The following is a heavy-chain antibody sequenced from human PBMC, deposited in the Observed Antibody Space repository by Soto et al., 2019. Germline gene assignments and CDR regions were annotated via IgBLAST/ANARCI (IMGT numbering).Heavy chain of an antibody. CDR3: ARRPRRGSYSWCFEY. V-gene: IGHV4-39*01. CDR1: GGSITSNAYY. D-gene: IGHD1-26*01. Sequence: PSETLSLTCTVSGGSITSNAYYWGWIRQPPGKGLEWLGYIYYSGSASYNPSLKSRFTMSVETSKNQFSLKPRSVTDGDTAVYYCARRPRRGSYSWCFEYWGQGTLVTVSS. J-gene: IGHJ4*02. CDR2: IYYSGSA.